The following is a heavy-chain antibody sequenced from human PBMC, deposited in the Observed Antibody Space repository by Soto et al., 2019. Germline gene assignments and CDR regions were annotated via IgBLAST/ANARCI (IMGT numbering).Heavy chain of an antibody. D-gene: IGHD3-10*01. Sequence: QVQLQQWGAGLLKPSETLSLTCAVYGGSFSGYYWSWIRQPPGKGLEWIGEINHSGSTNYNPSLKSRVTISVDTSNNQFSLKLSSVTAADTAVYYCARGRPVLLWFGELLLDYWGQGTLVTVSS. CDR1: GGSFSGYY. V-gene: IGHV4-34*01. J-gene: IGHJ4*02. CDR2: INHSGST. CDR3: ARGRPVLLWFGELLLDY.